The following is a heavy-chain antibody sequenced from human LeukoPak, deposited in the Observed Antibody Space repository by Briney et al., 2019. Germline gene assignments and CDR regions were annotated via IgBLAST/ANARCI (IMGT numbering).Heavy chain of an antibody. J-gene: IGHJ5*02. V-gene: IGHV3-23*01. CDR3: ARDKVPAAILTLKDVPCFDP. D-gene: IGHD2-2*02. Sequence: GGPLRLSCAASGFTFSNYAMGWVRQAPGKGLEWVSGISDSGGSTFYADSVKGRFTISRDNSKNTLYLQMNSLRAEDTAVYYCARDKVPAAILTLKDVPCFDPWGQGTLVTVSS. CDR1: GFTFSNYA. CDR2: ISDSGGST.